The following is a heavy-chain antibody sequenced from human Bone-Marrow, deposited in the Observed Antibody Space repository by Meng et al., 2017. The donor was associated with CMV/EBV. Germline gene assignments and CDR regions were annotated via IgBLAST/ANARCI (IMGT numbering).Heavy chain of an antibody. Sequence: GESMKISCAAAGSTFSSYALSWVRHAPGKGLEWVSAISGSGGSTYYADSVKGRFTISRDNSKNTLNLQMNSLRAEDTAVYDCAKDGELLGDLDFDNWGQGTLVTVSS. CDR2: ISGSGGST. V-gene: IGHV3-23*01. CDR3: AKDGELLGDLDFDN. D-gene: IGHD1-26*01. CDR1: GSTFSSYA. J-gene: IGHJ4*02.